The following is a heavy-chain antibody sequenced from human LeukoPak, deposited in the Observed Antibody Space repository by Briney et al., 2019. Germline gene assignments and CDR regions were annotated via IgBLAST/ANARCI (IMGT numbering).Heavy chain of an antibody. V-gene: IGHV4-4*07. CDR2: IYTSGST. D-gene: IGHD3-3*01. J-gene: IGHJ6*03. Sequence: SETLSLTCTVSGGSISSYYWSWIRQPAGKGLEWIGRIYTSGSTNYNPSLKSRVTMSVDTSKNQFSLKLSSVTAADTAVYSCARVESGYSFRHYYYYMDVWGKGTTVTVSS. CDR3: ARVESGYSFRHYYYYMDV. CDR1: GGSISSYY.